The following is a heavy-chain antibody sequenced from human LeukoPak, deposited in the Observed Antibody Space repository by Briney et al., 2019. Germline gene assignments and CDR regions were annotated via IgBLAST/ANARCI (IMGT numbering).Heavy chain of an antibody. Sequence: SETLSLTCTVSGGSISSSSYYWGWIRQPPGKGLEWIGSIYYSGSTYYNPSLKSRVTISVDTSKNQFSLKLSSVTAADTAVYYCARHSYSSGWYPPCVDYWGQGTLVTVSS. CDR2: IYYSGST. V-gene: IGHV4-39*01. CDR3: ARHSYSSGWYPPCVDY. D-gene: IGHD6-19*01. CDR1: GGSISSSSYY. J-gene: IGHJ4*02.